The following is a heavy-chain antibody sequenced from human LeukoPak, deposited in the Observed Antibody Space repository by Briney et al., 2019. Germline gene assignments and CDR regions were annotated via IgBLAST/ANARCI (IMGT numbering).Heavy chain of an antibody. J-gene: IGHJ4*02. D-gene: IGHD3-22*01. CDR1: GFTFSSYA. CDR2: ISGSGGST. V-gene: IGHV3-23*01. CDR3: AKGGYYYDSSGYYRFDY. Sequence: GGSLRLSCAASGFTFSSYAMSWVRQAPGKGLEWVSAISGSGGSTYYADSVKGRFTISRDNSKNTLYLQMNSLRAEDTAVYYCAKGGYYYDSSGYYRFDYWGQGTLVTVSS.